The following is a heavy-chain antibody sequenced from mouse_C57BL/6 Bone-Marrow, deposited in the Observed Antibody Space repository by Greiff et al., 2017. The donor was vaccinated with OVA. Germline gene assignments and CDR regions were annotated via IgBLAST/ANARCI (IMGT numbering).Heavy chain of an antibody. J-gene: IGHJ3*01. CDR1: GFSLTSYG. CDR2: IWSGGST. Sequence: VQLVESGPGLVQPSQSLSITCTVSGFSLTSYGVHWVRQSPGKGLEWLGVIWSGGSTDYNAAFISRLSISKDNSKSQVFFKMNSLQADDTAIYYCARKKEDDGYYEGFAYWGQGTLVTVSA. D-gene: IGHD2-3*01. V-gene: IGHV2-2*01. CDR3: ARKKEDDGYYEGFAY.